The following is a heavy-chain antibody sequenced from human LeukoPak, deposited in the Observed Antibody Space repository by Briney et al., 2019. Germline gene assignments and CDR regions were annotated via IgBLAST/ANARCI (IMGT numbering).Heavy chain of an antibody. V-gene: IGHV1-69*05. CDR2: IIPIFGTA. CDR3: ASYSGSYRDFDY. CDR1: GGTFSSYA. J-gene: IGHJ4*02. D-gene: IGHD1-26*01. Sequence: SVKVSCKASGGTFSSYAISWVRQAPGQGLEWMGRIIPIFGTANYAQKFQGRVTITTDESTSTAYMELSSLRSEDTAVYYCASYSGSYRDFDYWGQGTLVTVS.